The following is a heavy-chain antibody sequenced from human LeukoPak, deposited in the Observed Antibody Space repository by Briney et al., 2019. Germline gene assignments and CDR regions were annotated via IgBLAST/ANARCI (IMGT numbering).Heavy chain of an antibody. V-gene: IGHV3-23*01. Sequence: GALRLSCAASGFTFSSYAMSWVRQAPGKGLEWVSAISGSGGSTYYADSVKGRFTISRDNSKNTLYLQMNSLRAEDTAVYYCAKDVNIYGLGYFDYWGQGTLVTVSS. CDR2: ISGSGGST. CDR3: AKDVNIYGLGYFDY. D-gene: IGHD4-17*01. J-gene: IGHJ4*02. CDR1: GFTFSSYA.